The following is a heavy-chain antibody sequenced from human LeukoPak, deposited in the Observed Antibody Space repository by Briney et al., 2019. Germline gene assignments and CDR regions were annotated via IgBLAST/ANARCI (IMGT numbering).Heavy chain of an antibody. CDR3: ARESSYGYYFDY. J-gene: IGHJ4*02. V-gene: IGHV4-39*07. CDR2: IYYSGST. D-gene: IGHD5-18*01. CDR1: GGSISSSSYY. Sequence: TSETLSLTCTVSGGSISSSSYYWGWIRQPPGEGLEWIGSIYYSGSTYYNPSLKSRVTISVDTSKNQFSLKLSSVTAADTAVYYCARESSYGYYFDYWGQGTLVTVSS.